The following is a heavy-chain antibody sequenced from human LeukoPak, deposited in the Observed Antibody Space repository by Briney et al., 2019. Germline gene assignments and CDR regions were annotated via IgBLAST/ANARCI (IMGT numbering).Heavy chain of an antibody. J-gene: IGHJ4*02. D-gene: IGHD3-3*01. V-gene: IGHV3-23*01. Sequence: GGSLRLSCAASGFTFSSYAMSWARQAPGKGLEWVSAISGSGGSTYYADSEKGRFTISRDNSKNTLYLQMNSLRAEDTAVYYCASEGVRFLEWYPYWGQGTLVTVSS. CDR2: ISGSGGST. CDR3: ASEGVRFLEWYPY. CDR1: GFTFSSYA.